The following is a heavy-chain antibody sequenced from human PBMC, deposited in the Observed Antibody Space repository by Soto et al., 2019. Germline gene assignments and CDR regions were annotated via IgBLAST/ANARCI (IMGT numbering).Heavy chain of an antibody. Sequence: GGSLRLSCAASGFTFSNYAMSWVRQAPGKGLEWVSTISGQSGSTYYADSVKGRFTISRDNSKNTLYLQMNSPRAEDTAVFYCAKLYYDFWSALDYWGQGTLVTVSS. CDR2: ISGQSGST. CDR1: GFTFSNYA. V-gene: IGHV3-23*01. J-gene: IGHJ4*02. D-gene: IGHD3-3*01. CDR3: AKLYYDFWSALDY.